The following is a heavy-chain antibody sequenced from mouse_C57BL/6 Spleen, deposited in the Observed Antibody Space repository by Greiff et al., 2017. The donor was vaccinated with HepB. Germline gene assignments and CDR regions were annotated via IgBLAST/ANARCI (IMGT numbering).Heavy chain of an antibody. Sequence: QVQLKQPGAELVKPGASVKMSCKASGYTFTSYWITWVKQRPGQGLEWIGDIYPGSGSTNYNEKFKSKATLTVDTSSSTAYMQLSSLTSEDSAVYYCARLNYGSFAMDYWGQGTSVTVSS. CDR3: ARLNYGSFAMDY. V-gene: IGHV1-55*01. D-gene: IGHD1-1*01. CDR2: IYPGSGST. CDR1: GYTFTSYW. J-gene: IGHJ4*01.